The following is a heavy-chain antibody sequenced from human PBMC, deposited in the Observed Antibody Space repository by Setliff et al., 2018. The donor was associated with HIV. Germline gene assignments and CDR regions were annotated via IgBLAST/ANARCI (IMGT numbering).Heavy chain of an antibody. CDR1: GGSLSGYS. J-gene: IGHJ5*02. V-gene: IGHV4-4*07. Sequence: SETLSLTCTVSGGSLSGYSWSWLRQPAGKGLEWIGRIYTSGTTNYNPSFKGRVAMSLDTSRKQVSLKLTSVTAADTAIYYCARGNIGDSGSSFGNWFDPWGQGTLVTVS. D-gene: IGHD1-26*01. CDR2: IYTSGTT. CDR3: ARGNIGDSGSSFGNWFDP.